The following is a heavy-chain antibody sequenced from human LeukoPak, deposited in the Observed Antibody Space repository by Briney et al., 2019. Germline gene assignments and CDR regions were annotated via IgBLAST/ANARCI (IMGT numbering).Heavy chain of an antibody. V-gene: IGHV3-74*01. Sequence: GGSLRLSCAASGFDLSSYWMHWVRQSPGKGLVWISTFDAEDSITRYADSVKGRFTISRDNAKNSLYLQMNSLRAEDTAVYYCARVGYSSSWSPSDYWGQGALVTVSS. CDR3: ARVGYSSSWSPSDY. D-gene: IGHD6-13*01. CDR2: FDAEDSIT. J-gene: IGHJ4*02. CDR1: GFDLSSYW.